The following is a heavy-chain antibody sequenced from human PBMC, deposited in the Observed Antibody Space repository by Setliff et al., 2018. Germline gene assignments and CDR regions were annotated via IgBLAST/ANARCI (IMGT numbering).Heavy chain of an antibody. CDR2: VYYSGYT. J-gene: IGHJ1*01. CDR3: ARVDFTMIQGVLGL. Sequence: SETLSLTCNVSGGSVSSTSHYWGWIRQPPGKGMEWIGSVYYSGYTYYNPSLQSRVTISVDTSKNQFSLKLTSVTAADTAVYYCARVDFTMIQGVLGLWGQSTLVTVSS. D-gene: IGHD3-10*01. CDR1: GGSVSSTSHY. V-gene: IGHV4-39*07.